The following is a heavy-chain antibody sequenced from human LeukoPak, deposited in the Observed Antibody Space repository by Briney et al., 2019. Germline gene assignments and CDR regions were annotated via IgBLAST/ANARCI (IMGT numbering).Heavy chain of an antibody. J-gene: IGHJ4*02. CDR2: ISGSGGST. D-gene: IGHD3-22*01. CDR1: GFTFSSYA. Sequence: GGSLRLSCAASGFTFSSYAMSWVRQAPGKGLERVSAISGSGGSTYYADSVKGWFTISRDNSKNTLYLQMNSLRAEDTAVYYCAKVGVVVSNNGYWGQGTLVTVSS. CDR3: AKVGVVVSNNGY. V-gene: IGHV3-23*01.